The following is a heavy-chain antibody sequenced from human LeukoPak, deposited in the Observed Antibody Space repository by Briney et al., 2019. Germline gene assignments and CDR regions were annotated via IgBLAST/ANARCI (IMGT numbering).Heavy chain of an antibody. V-gene: IGHV3-11*04. Sequence: GGSLRLSCAASGFTFDDYGMSWVRQAPGKGLEWVSYISSSGSTIYYADSVKGRFTISRDNAKNSLYLQVNTLRAEDTAVYYCATIYYDSSSPSSDPWGQGTLVTVSS. D-gene: IGHD3-22*01. J-gene: IGHJ5*02. CDR2: ISSSGSTI. CDR3: ATIYYDSSSPSSDP. CDR1: GFTFDDYG.